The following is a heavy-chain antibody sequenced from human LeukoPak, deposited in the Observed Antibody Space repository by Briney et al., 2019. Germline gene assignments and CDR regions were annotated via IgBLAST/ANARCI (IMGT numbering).Heavy chain of an antibody. CDR2: INPNSGVT. J-gene: IGHJ5*02. V-gene: IGHV1-2*02. Sequence: ASVKVSCKASEYTFVGHYMHWVRQAPGQGLEWMGWINPNSGVTTYAQKFQGRVTMTRDTSISTAYMKLSRLSSDDTAVYYCARGRGYSYSWFDPWGQGTLVTVS. D-gene: IGHD5-18*01. CDR3: ARGRGYSYSWFDP. CDR1: EYTFVGHY.